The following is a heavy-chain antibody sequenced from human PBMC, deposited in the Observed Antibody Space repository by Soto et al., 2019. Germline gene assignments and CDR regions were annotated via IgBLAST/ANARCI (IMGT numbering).Heavy chain of an antibody. CDR1: GFTFSNYW. CDR2: INSDGSTT. V-gene: IGHV3-74*01. CDR3: AGGARDHWYFDL. Sequence: PGGSLRLSCAASGFTFSNYWIHWVRQAPGKGLVWLSRINSDGSTTNYADSVKGRFTISRDNAKDTMYLQMTSLRAEDAAVYFCAGGARDHWYFDLWGRGTLVTVSS. J-gene: IGHJ2*01.